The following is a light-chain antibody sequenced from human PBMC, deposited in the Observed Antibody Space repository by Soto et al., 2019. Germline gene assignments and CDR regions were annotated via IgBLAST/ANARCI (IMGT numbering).Light chain of an antibody. CDR2: DAS. CDR1: QSIRTY. J-gene: IGKJ1*01. Sequence: DIVLTQSPDTLSLSPGERATLSCRASQSIRTYLAWYQQKPGQAPRLLMYDASTRATDIPARFSGSGSGTDFTLTINSLAPEDFAVYYCQQRSSWWTFGQGTKVDIK. V-gene: IGKV3-11*01. CDR3: QQRSSWWT.